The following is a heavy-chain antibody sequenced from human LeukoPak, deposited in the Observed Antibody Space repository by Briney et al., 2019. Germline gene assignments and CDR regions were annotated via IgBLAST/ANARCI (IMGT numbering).Heavy chain of an antibody. J-gene: IGHJ4*02. CDR3: ATGRIAVADHYFDY. D-gene: IGHD6-19*01. V-gene: IGHV1-24*01. CDR1: GYTLTELS. CDR2: FDPENSET. Sequence: GASVKVSCKVSGYTLTELSMHWVRQAPGKGLEWMGGFDPENSETIYAQKFQGRVTMTEDTSTDTAYMKLSSLRSEDTAVYYCATGRIAVADHYFDYWGQGTLVTVSS.